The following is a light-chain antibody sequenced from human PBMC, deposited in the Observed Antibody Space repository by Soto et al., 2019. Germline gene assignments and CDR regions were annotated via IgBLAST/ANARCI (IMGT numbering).Light chain of an antibody. CDR3: QQYNTWPPWT. V-gene: IGKV3-15*01. CDR2: GAS. J-gene: IGKJ1*01. CDR1: QSVSSN. Sequence: EIVMTQSPATLSVSPGERATLSCRASQSVSSNLAWYQQKAGQAPRLLIYGASTRATGIPARFSGSGSGTEFTLTISSLQSEDFADYYCQQYNTWPPWTFGQGTKVEIK.